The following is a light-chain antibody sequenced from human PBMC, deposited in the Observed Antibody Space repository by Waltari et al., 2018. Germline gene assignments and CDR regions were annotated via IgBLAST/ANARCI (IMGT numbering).Light chain of an antibody. J-gene: IGLJ3*02. CDR3: SSYAGSSVWV. Sequence: QSALTQPPSASGSPGQSVTISCTGSSSDIGNYDYVAWYQQRPDKAPELMIYEVTKRPPGVPVRFSGSKSGNTASLTVSGLQAADEADYYCSSYAGSSVWVFGGGTKLTVV. CDR1: SSDIGNYDY. CDR2: EVT. V-gene: IGLV2-8*01.